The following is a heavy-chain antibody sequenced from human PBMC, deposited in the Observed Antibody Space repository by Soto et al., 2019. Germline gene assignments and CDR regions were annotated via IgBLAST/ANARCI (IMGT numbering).Heavy chain of an antibody. Sequence: QVHLMQSGAEVKKPGASVKVSCKGSGYAFTTYGITWVRQAPGQGLEWMGWISAYNGNTNYAQKLQGRVTVTRDTSTSTAFMELRSLRADDTAVYYCARGRYGDYWGQGALVTVSS. D-gene: IGHD1-1*01. J-gene: IGHJ4*02. CDR1: GYAFTTYG. CDR3: ARGRYGDY. CDR2: ISAYNGNT. V-gene: IGHV1-18*01.